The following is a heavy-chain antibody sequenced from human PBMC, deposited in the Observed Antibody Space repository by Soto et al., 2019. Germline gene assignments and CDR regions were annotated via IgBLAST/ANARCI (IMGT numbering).Heavy chain of an antibody. CDR2: IYYSGST. V-gene: IGHV4-39*01. CDR1: GGSISSSSYY. Sequence: SETLSLTCTVSGGSISSSSYYWGWIRQPPGKGLEWIGSIYYSGSTYYNPSLKSRVTISVDTSKNQFSLKLSSVTAADTAVYYCARETIFGVVTYYYYYGMDVWGQGTTVPVSS. CDR3: ARETIFGVVTYYYYYGMDV. D-gene: IGHD3-3*01. J-gene: IGHJ6*02.